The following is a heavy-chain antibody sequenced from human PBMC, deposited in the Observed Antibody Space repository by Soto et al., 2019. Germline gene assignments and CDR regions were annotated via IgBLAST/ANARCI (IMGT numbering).Heavy chain of an antibody. CDR3: AKDTRGGYSGYGGYFDY. V-gene: IGHV3-30*18. CDR1: GFTFSSYG. Sequence: QVQLVESGGGVVQPGRSLRLSCAASGFTFSSYGMHWVRQAPGKGLEWVAVISYDGSNKYYADSVKGRFTISRDNSKNTLYLQMNSLRAEDTAVYYCAKDTRGGYSGYGGYFDYWGQGTLVTVSS. J-gene: IGHJ4*02. CDR2: ISYDGSNK. D-gene: IGHD5-12*01.